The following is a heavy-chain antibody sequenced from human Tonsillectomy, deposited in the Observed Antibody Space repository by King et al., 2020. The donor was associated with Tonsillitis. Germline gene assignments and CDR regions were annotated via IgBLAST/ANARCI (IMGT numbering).Heavy chain of an antibody. CDR2: IAGTGDYT. V-gene: IGHV3-23*04. D-gene: IGHD5-18*01. CDR3: AKDSASSYGYFDY. Sequence: VQLVESGGGLGQTGGSLRLSCAASGVTFNNYALSWVRQAPGKGLGWVSTIAGTGDYTYYADSVKGGFTNSRENSKNTMYMQMKSLRAEDTAIYYCAKDSASSYGYFDYWGRGTLVTVSS. CDR1: GVTFNNYA. J-gene: IGHJ4*02.